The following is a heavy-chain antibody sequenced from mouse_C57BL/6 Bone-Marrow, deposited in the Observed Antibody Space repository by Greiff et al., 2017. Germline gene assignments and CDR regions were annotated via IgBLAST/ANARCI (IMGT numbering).Heavy chain of an antibody. CDR1: GYTFTSYW. CDR3: AREFITTVSY. J-gene: IGHJ3*01. CDR2: IHPDSGST. D-gene: IGHD1-1*01. V-gene: IGHV1-64*01. Sequence: QVQLQQPGAELVKPGASVKLSCKASGYTFTSYWMHWVKQRPGQGLEWIGMIHPDSGSTNYNEKFKSKATLTVDKSSSTAYMQLSSLTSEDSAVYYCAREFITTVSYWGQGTLVTVSA.